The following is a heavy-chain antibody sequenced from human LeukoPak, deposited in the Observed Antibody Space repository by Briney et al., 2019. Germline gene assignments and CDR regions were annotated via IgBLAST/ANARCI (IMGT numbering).Heavy chain of an antibody. Sequence: PGGSLRLSCAASGFTFSSYGMHWVRQAPGKGLEWVAVIWYDGSNKYYAASVKGRFTISRDNSKNTLYLQMNSLRAEDTAVYYCAGYSGQRLALGNFDYWGQGTLVTVSS. CDR3: AGYSGQRLALGNFDY. CDR1: GFTFSSYG. CDR2: IWYDGSNK. V-gene: IGHV3-33*01. D-gene: IGHD6-19*01. J-gene: IGHJ4*02.